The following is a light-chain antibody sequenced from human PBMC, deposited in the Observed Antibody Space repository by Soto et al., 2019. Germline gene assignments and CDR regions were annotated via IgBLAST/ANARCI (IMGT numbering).Light chain of an antibody. CDR3: QQRWHWPSNT. CDR1: QGVSRI. J-gene: IGKJ5*01. Sequence: EIVMTQCPATLSVSPGEGATLSCRASQGVSRILAWYQQKPGQAPRLLIYGASTRATGIPARFSGSGSGTDFTLTISSLEPEDFGLYYCQQRWHWPSNTFGQGTLLEIK. CDR2: GAS. V-gene: IGKV3-15*01.